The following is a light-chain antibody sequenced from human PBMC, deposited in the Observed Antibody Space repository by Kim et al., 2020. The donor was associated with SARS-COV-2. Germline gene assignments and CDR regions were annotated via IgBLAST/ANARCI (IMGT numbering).Light chain of an antibody. J-gene: IGKJ5*01. Sequence: LAPEERATRTYRASQSVGSGYLAWYQRKPGQAPRLLIYGASGRATGIPDRFSGSESGTDFTLTVSRLEREDFAVYYCQQYGSSPPFGQGTRLEIK. CDR3: QQYGSSPP. CDR2: GAS. CDR1: QSVGSGY. V-gene: IGKV3-20*01.